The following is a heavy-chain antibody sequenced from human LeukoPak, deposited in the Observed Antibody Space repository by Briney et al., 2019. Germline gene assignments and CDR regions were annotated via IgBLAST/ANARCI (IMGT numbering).Heavy chain of an antibody. V-gene: IGHV3-66*01. J-gene: IGHJ2*01. CDR1: GFTVSSNY. D-gene: IGHD6-19*01. CDR3: ARCHSSGWFEVCFDL. CDR2: IYSGGST. Sequence: PGGSLRLSCAASGFTVSSNYMSWVRQAPGKGLEWVSVIYSGGSTYYADSVKGRFTISRDNSKNTLYLQMNSLRAEDTAVYYCARCHSSGWFEVCFDLWGRGTLVTVSS.